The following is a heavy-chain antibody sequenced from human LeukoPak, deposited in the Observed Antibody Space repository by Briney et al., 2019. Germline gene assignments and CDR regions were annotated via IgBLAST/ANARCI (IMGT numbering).Heavy chain of an antibody. V-gene: IGHV3-23*01. CDR1: GFTFSSYA. CDR3: AKDLDYYDSSGYYFQIDAFDI. Sequence: GGSLRLSCAASGFTFSSYAMSWVRQAPGKGLEWVSAISGSGGSTYYADSVKGRFTISRDNSKNTLYLQMNSLRAEDTAVYYCAKDLDYYDSSGYYFQIDAFDIWGQGTMVTVSS. D-gene: IGHD3-22*01. J-gene: IGHJ3*02. CDR2: ISGSGGST.